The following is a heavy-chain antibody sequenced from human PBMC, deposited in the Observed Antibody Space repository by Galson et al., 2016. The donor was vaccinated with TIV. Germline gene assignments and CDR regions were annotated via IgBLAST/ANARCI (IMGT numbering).Heavy chain of an antibody. CDR2: IYPADSDT. CDR3: AKIGYCYSSTDCYAYDAFHI. J-gene: IGHJ3*02. D-gene: IGHD2-2*01. Sequence: QSGAEVKKPGESLKISCKASGYRFTTSWIGWVRQMPGKGLEWMGVIYPADSDTRYSPSFQGQVTISADKSTNSAYLQWSSLKASDTAIYYCAKIGYCYSSTDCYAYDAFHIWGQGTMVTVSS. CDR1: GYRFTTSW. V-gene: IGHV5-51*01.